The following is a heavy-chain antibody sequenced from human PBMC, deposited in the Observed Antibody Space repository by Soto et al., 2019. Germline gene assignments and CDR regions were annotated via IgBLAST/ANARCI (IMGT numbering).Heavy chain of an antibody. CDR2: ISSSSSYI. Sequence: GGSLRLSCAASGFTFSSYSMNWVRQAPGKGLEWVSSISSSSSYIYYADSVKGRFTISRDNAKNSLYLQMNSLRAEDTAVYYCARDPPATITHPTWVDYWGQGTLVTVSS. CDR1: GFTFSSYS. V-gene: IGHV3-21*01. CDR3: ARDPPATITHPTWVDY. J-gene: IGHJ4*02. D-gene: IGHD1-26*01.